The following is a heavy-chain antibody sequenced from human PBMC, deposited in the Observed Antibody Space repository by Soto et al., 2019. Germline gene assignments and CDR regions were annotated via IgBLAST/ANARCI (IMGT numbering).Heavy chain of an antibody. CDR2: IYDSGSS. CDR3: AREKGYISGPKNFGY. V-gene: IGHV4-30-4*01. J-gene: IGHJ4*02. CDR1: GASISSGDYF. D-gene: IGHD5-12*01. Sequence: SETLSLTCTVSGASISSGDYFWSWIRQSPGKGLEWIGYIYDSGSSYYNPSLQSRVTMSVDTSKNQFSLKLSSVTAADTAVYYCAREKGYISGPKNFGYWGQGTLVTVSS.